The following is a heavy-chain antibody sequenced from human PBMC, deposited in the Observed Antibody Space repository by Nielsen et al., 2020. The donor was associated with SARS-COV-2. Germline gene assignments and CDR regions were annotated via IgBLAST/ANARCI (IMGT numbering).Heavy chain of an antibody. J-gene: IGHJ6*03. Sequence: ASVKVSCKACGYTFTSYYMHWVRQAPGQGLEWMGIINPSGGSTSYAQKLQGRVTMTTDTSTSTAYMELRSLRSDDTAVYYCARGRSPLYSSSWAKYYYYYYMDVWGKGTTVTVSS. CDR1: GYTFTSYY. V-gene: IGHV1-46*01. CDR2: INPSGGST. CDR3: ARGRSPLYSSSWAKYYYYYYMDV. D-gene: IGHD6-13*01.